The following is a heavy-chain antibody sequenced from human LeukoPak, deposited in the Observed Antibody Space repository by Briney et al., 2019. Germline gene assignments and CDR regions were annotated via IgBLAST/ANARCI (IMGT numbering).Heavy chain of an antibody. V-gene: IGHV3-23*01. CDR3: ARDRFLDTAMVTTAFDI. D-gene: IGHD5-18*01. J-gene: IGHJ3*02. CDR1: GFTFSTFA. Sequence: PGGSLRLSCAASGFTFSTFAMIWVRQPPGKGLEWVSSISPSGGEIHYADSVRGRFTISRDNSKSTLSLQMNSLRAEDTAIYYCARDRFLDTAMVTTAFDIWGQGTMVTVSS. CDR2: ISPSGGEI.